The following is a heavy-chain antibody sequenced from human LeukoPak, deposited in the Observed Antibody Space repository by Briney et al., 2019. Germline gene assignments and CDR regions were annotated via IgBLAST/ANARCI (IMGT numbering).Heavy chain of an antibody. CDR1: GGSISTYY. D-gene: IGHD6-6*01. J-gene: IGHJ4*02. CDR3: TRTYSSSSIDY. Sequence: SETLSLTCTVSGGSISTYYWSWIRQPPGKGLEWLGYIFYTGSTNYNPSLKSRVTMSIDTSKNQFSLKLSSATAAGTAVYYCTRTYSSSSIDYWGQGALVTVSS. V-gene: IGHV4-59*01. CDR2: IFYTGST.